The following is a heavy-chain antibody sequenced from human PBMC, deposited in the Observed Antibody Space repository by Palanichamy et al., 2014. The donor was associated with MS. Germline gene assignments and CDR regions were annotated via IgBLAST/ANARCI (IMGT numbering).Heavy chain of an antibody. CDR1: GFTFSSYS. CDR3: ASPSLGNYIYDY. J-gene: IGHJ4*02. CDR2: ISSSSTIM. D-gene: IGHD4-11*01. Sequence: EAQLVESGGGLVKPGGSLRLSCAASGFTFSSYSMNWVRQAPGKGLEWVSYISSSSTIMDYADSVKGRFTISRDNAKNSLYLQMNSLTAEDTAVYYCASPSLGNYIYDYWGQGTLVTVSS. V-gene: IGHV3-21*05.